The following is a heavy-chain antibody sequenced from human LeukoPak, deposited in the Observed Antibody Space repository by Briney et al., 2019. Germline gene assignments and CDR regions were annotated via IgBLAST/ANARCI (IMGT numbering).Heavy chain of an antibody. CDR2: IYTSGST. J-gene: IGHJ5*02. D-gene: IGHD3-16*02. CDR1: GGSISSYY. CDR3: AREAVMITFGGVVARGWFDP. V-gene: IGHV4-4*07. Sequence: SETLSLTCTVSGGSISSYYWSWIRQPAGKGLEWIGRIYTSGSTNYNPSLKSRVTMSVDTSKNQFSLKLSSVTAADTAVYYCAREAVMITFGGVVARGWFDPWGQGTLATVSS.